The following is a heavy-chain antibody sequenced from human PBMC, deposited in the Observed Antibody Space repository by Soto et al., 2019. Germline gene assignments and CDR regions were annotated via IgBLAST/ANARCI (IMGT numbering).Heavy chain of an antibody. CDR1: GFTFSSCA. D-gene: IGHD4-17*01. J-gene: IGHJ3*02. Sequence: QVQLVESGGGVVQPGRSLRLSCEASGFTFSSCAMHWVRQAPGKGLEWVGVISNDGSNKYYADSVKGRFTISRDNSKNTLIVHMDSLRPEDTAVYFCAHLTTAPSGAFDIWGPGTRVTVSS. CDR2: ISNDGSNK. V-gene: IGHV3-30-3*01. CDR3: AHLTTAPSGAFDI.